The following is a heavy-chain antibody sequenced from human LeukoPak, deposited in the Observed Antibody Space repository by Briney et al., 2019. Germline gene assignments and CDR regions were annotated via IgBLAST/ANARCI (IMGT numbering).Heavy chain of an antibody. V-gene: IGHV1-18*01. CDR1: GYTFTSYG. J-gene: IGHJ3*02. CDR3: ARDEKWEPQGAFDI. Sequence: WASVKVSCKASGYTFTSYGISRVRQAPGQGLEWMGWISAYNGNTNYAQKLQGRVTMTTDTSTSTAYMELRSLRSDDTAVYYCARDEKWEPQGAFDIWGQGTMVTVSS. CDR2: ISAYNGNT. D-gene: IGHD1-26*01.